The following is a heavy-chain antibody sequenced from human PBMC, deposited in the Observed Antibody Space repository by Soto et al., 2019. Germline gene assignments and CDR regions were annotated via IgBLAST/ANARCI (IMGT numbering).Heavy chain of an antibody. CDR1: GYAFTSYS. D-gene: IGHD2-21*02. J-gene: IGHJ4*02. CDR3: ARRYGDPSSSAGFDY. V-gene: IGHV1-18*01. Sequence: QVQLVQSGTEVKKSGASVKVSCKSSGYAFTSYSVSWVRQAPGQGLEWMGSISTYSGKTNYVQSLQGRVTMTTDTSTTTAYLDLRSLRPDETAISYCARRYGDPSSSAGFDYWGQGTLVTVSS. CDR2: ISTYSGKT.